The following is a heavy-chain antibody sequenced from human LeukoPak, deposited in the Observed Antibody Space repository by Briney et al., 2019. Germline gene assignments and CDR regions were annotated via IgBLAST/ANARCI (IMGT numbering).Heavy chain of an antibody. CDR2: IYHSGST. CDR3: AGDYGSGSYRVDY. Sequence: PSETLSLTCTVSGGSISSGGYYWSWIRQPPGKGLEWIGYIYHSGSTYYNPSLKSRATISVDRSKNQFSLKLSSVTAADTAVYYCAGDYGSGSYRVDYWGQGTLVTVSS. J-gene: IGHJ4*02. V-gene: IGHV4-30-2*01. D-gene: IGHD3-10*01. CDR1: GGSISSGGYY.